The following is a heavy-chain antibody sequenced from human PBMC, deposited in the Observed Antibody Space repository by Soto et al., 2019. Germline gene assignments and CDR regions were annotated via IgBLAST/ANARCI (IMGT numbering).Heavy chain of an antibody. CDR2: VHYSRGT. CDR3: ARHSDSGQNKNYFDY. J-gene: IGHJ4*02. CDR1: SDSITIPGY. V-gene: IGHV4-39*01. D-gene: IGHD3-10*01. Sequence: TLSLTFIVSSDSITIPGYWDWILHPPGKGLEWIGNVHYSRGTYYNPSLKSRVTMSVDTSKNQVSLKLSSVTAADTAVYFCARHSDSGQNKNYFDYWSQGTLVTVSS.